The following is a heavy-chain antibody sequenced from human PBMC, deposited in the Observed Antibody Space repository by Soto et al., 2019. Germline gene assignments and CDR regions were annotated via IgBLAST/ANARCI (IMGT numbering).Heavy chain of an antibody. V-gene: IGHV4-34*01. Sequence: SETLSLTCAVYGGSFSGYYWSWIRQPPGKGLEWIGEINHSGSTNYNPSLKSRVTISVDTSKNQFSLKLSSVTAADTAVYYCARGISFTIFGVVTSISRFDPWGQGTLVTVLL. CDR3: ARGISFTIFGVVTSISRFDP. CDR2: INHSGST. D-gene: IGHD3-3*01. CDR1: GGSFSGYY. J-gene: IGHJ5*02.